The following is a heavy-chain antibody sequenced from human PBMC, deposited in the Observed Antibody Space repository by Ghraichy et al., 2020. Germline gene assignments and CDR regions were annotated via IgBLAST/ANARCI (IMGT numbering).Heavy chain of an antibody. CDR3: AREGVGGNWVPTKHDAFDI. Sequence: GGSLRLSCAASGFTFSTYSMNWVRQAPGKGLEWVSSISSSSSYIYYADSVKGRFTISRDNAKNSLYLQMNSLRAEDTAVYYCAREGVGGNWVPTKHDAFDIWGQGTMVTVSS. CDR2: ISSSSSYI. CDR1: GFTFSTYS. J-gene: IGHJ3*02. V-gene: IGHV3-21*01. D-gene: IGHD1-26*01.